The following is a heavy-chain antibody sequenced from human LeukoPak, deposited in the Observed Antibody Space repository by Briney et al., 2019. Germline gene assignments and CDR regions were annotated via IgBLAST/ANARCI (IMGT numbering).Heavy chain of an antibody. CDR3: AKPARVGAVDY. V-gene: IGHV3-23*01. CDR1: GFTFDDYA. J-gene: IGHJ4*02. D-gene: IGHD6-13*01. CDR2: ISGSGGNT. Sequence: GGSLRLSCAASGFTFDDYAMHWVRQAPGKGLEWVSGISGSGGNTYYADSVKGRFTISRDNSKNTLYLQMNSLRAEDTAIYYCAKPARVGAVDYWGQGTLVTVSS.